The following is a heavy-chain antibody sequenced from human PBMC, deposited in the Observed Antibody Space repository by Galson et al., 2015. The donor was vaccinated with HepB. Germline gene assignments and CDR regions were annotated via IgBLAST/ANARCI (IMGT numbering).Heavy chain of an antibody. CDR3: ARDRITMVRGVFGPFGYYYYGMDV. CDR2: INPSGGST. CDR1: GYTFTSYY. D-gene: IGHD3-10*01. J-gene: IGHJ6*02. V-gene: IGHV1-46*01. Sequence: SVKVSCKASGYTFTSYYMHWVRQAPGQGLEWMGIINPSGGSTSYAQKFQGRVTMTRDTSTSTVYMELSSLRSEDTAVYYCARDRITMVRGVFGPFGYYYYGMDVWGQGTTVTVSS.